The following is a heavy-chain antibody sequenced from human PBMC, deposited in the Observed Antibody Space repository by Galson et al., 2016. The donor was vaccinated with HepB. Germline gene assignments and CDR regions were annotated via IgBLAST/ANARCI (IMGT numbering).Heavy chain of an antibody. Sequence: SLRLSCAASGFSFSNYAISWVRQTPGKGLEWVSDIRGSGGSPYYADSVLGRFTITRYNSKNTLYLQMNSLRAEDTALYYCAKAKDRGYDSGCLDNWGQGTLVIVSS. J-gene: IGHJ4*02. D-gene: IGHD6-19*01. V-gene: IGHV3-23*01. CDR2: IRGSGGSP. CDR1: GFSFSNYA. CDR3: AKAKDRGYDSGCLDN.